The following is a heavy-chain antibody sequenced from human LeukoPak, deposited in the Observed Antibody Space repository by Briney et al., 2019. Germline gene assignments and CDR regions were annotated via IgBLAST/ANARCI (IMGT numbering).Heavy chain of an antibody. D-gene: IGHD5/OR15-5a*01. CDR1: GGSISSYY. Sequence: SSETLSLTCTVSGGSISSYYWTWIRQPPGKGLEWIGYIYYSGSTNYNPSLKSRVTISVDTSKNQFSLKLTSVTAADTAVYYCARDLSLDYWGQGTLVTVSS. CDR2: IYYSGST. V-gene: IGHV4-59*01. CDR3: ARDLSLDY. J-gene: IGHJ4*02.